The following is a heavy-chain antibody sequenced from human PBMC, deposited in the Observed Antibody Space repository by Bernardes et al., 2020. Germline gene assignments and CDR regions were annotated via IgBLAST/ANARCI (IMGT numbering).Heavy chain of an antibody. J-gene: IGHJ6*04. CDR2: INHSGST. V-gene: IGHV4-34*01. CDR1: GGSFSGYY. CDR3: ARVLAALPYYYYGMDV. D-gene: IGHD6-13*01. Sequence: SEPLSLTCAVYGGSFSGYYWSWIRQPPGKGLEWIGEINHSGSTNYNPSLKSRVTISVDTSKNQFSLKLSSVTAADTAVYYCARVLAALPYYYYGMDVWGKGTTVTVSS.